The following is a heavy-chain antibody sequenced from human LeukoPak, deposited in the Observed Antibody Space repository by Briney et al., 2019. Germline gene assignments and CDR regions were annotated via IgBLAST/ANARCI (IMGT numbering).Heavy chain of an antibody. D-gene: IGHD6-6*01. V-gene: IGHV4-59*11. CDR2: IYDTGNS. CDR3: ARGVRVGFSSYYFDY. CDR1: GDSMNGLS. Sequence: KSSETLSLTCTVSGDSMNGLSWSWIRQSPGKGLEWIAYIYDTGNSNTSPSLKSRVTLSVDTSKKQFSLRLSSVTAADTAVYYCARGVRVGFSSYYFDYWGQGTLVTVS. J-gene: IGHJ4*02.